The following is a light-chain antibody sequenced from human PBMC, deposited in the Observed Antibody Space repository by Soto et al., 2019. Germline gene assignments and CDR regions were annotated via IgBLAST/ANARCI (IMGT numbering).Light chain of an antibody. CDR3: HQRQSWPRT. CDR1: QYINTR. J-gene: IGKJ1*01. V-gene: IGKV3-11*01. CDR2: QTS. Sequence: ESVLTEDLETLDSRPGEKVSRSRWAIQYINTRLAWYQHRPGQAPRLLIYQTSLRAAGIPASFSASGSQTDFACTLGDVAPEDFPLYDCHQRQSWPRTFGQGTKVDIK.